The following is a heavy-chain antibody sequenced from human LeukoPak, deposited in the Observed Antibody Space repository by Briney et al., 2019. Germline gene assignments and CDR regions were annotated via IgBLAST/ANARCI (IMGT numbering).Heavy chain of an antibody. CDR2: IYYSGST. V-gene: IGHV4-59*01. Sequence: SETLSLTCTVSGGSISSYYWSWIRQPPGKGLEWIGYIYYSGSTNYNPSLRSQVTISVDTSKNQFPLKLSSVTAADTAVYYCARTPGYSYGLRYFDYWGQGTLVTVSS. CDR3: ARTPGYSYGLRYFDY. J-gene: IGHJ4*02. CDR1: GGSISSYY. D-gene: IGHD5-18*01.